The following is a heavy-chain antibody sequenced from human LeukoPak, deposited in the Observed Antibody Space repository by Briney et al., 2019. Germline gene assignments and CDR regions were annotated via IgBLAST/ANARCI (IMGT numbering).Heavy chain of an antibody. Sequence: SETLSLTCTVSGGSISSSSYYWGWIRQPPGKGLEWIGSTYYRGSTYYNPSLESRVSISVDTSKNQFSLKLSSVTAADVAVYYCTSAGSYWVDFWGQGTLVTVSS. D-gene: IGHD3-10*01. CDR1: GGSISSSSYY. V-gene: IGHV4-39*01. CDR3: TSAGSYWVDF. J-gene: IGHJ4*02. CDR2: TYYRGST.